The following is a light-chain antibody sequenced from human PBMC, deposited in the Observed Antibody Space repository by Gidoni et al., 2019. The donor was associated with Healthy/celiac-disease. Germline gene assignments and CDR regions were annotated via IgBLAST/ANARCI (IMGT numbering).Light chain of an antibody. CDR1: QGISSY. Sequence: AIRMPKSPSSFSASTGDRVTITCRASQGISSYLAWYQQKPGKAPKLLIYAASTMQSGVPSRFSGSGSGTDFTLTISCLQSEDFATYYCQQYYSYSITFGPGTKVEIK. J-gene: IGKJ3*01. CDR2: AAS. CDR3: QQYYSYSIT. V-gene: IGKV1-8*01.